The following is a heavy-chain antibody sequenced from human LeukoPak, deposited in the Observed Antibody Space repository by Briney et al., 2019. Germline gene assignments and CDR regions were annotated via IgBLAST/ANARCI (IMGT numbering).Heavy chain of an antibody. Sequence: PSETLSLTCAVYGGSFSGNYWSWIRQPPGKGLEWIGEINHSGSTNYNPSLKSRVTISVDTSKNQFSLKLSSVTAADTAVYYCARAGSYWFDPWGQGTLVTVSS. CDR2: INHSGST. V-gene: IGHV4-34*01. CDR3: ARAGSYWFDP. D-gene: IGHD1-14*01. CDR1: GGSFSGNY. J-gene: IGHJ5*02.